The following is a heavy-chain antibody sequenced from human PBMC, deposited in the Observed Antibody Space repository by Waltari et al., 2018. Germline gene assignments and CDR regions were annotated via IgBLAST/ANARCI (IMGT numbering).Heavy chain of an antibody. D-gene: IGHD4-4*01. J-gene: IGHJ6*02. CDR3: TTDTYSNAHYYYGMDV. Sequence: EVQLVESGGGLVKPGGSLRLSCAASGFTFSNAWMSWVRQAPGKGLEWVGRIKSKTEGGTTDYAAPVKGRFTISRDDSKNTLYLQMNSLKTEDTAVYYCTTDTYSNAHYYYGMDVWGQGTTVTVSS. CDR1: GFTFSNAW. V-gene: IGHV3-15*01. CDR2: IKSKTEGGTT.